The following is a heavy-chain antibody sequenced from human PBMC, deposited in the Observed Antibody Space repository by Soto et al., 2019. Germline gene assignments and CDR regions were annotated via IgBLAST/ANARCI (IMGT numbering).Heavy chain of an antibody. CDR2: IYYSGST. D-gene: IGHD3-3*01. Sequence: SETLSLTCTVSGGSISSYYWSWIRQPPGKGLEWIGYIYYSGSTNYNPSLKSRVTISVDTSKNQFSLKLSSVTAADTAVYYCARVVGRYDYWSGYTFDWIDPWGQGTLVTVSS. CDR3: ARVVGRYDYWSGYTFDWIDP. J-gene: IGHJ5*02. CDR1: GGSISSYY. V-gene: IGHV4-59*01.